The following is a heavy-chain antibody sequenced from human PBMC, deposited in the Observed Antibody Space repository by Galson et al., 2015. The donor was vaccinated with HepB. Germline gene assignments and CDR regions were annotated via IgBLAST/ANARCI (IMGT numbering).Heavy chain of an antibody. CDR3: ARSTGDLDY. V-gene: IGHV6-1*01. CDR1: GDSVSSKSAA. CDR2: TWYRPKWNN. Sequence: CAISGDSVSSKSAAWNWIRQSPSRGLEWLGRTWYRPKWNNGYAASVKSRITINPDTSKNQFSLHLNSVTPEDTAVYYCARSTGDLDYWGQGTLVTVSS. D-gene: IGHD3-10*01. J-gene: IGHJ4*02.